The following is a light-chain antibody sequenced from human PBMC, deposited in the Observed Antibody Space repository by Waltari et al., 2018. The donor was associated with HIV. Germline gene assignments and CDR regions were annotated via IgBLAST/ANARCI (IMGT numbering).Light chain of an antibody. CDR3: QQYYSPPPRT. CDR1: QSVLYSSNNKNY. V-gene: IGKV4-1*01. CDR2: WAS. Sequence: DIVMTQSPDSLAVSLGERATLNCKSSQSVLYSSNNKNYLAWYQQTPGQPPKVLIYWASTRESGVPDRFSGSGSGTDFTLTISSLQAEDVAVYYCQQYYSPPPRTFGQGTKVEIK. J-gene: IGKJ1*01.